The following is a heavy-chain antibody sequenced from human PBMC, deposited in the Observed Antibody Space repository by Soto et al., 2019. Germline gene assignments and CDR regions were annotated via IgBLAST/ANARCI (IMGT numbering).Heavy chain of an antibody. J-gene: IGHJ5*02. Sequence: GGSLRLSCAASGFTFISYSMNWVRQAPGKGLEWVSYISSSSSTIYYADSVKGRFTVSRDNAKNSLYLQMNSLRGEDMAVFDLARDYRTIDCFGPGGQGTLVTVS. V-gene: IGHV3-48*01. CDR1: GFTFISYS. D-gene: IGHD1-1*01. CDR3: ARDYRTIDCFGP. CDR2: ISSSSSTI.